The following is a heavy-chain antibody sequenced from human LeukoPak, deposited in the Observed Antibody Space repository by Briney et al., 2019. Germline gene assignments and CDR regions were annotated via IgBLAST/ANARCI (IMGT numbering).Heavy chain of an antibody. D-gene: IGHD3-10*01. J-gene: IGHJ6*02. V-gene: IGHV3-30-3*01. CDR1: GFTFSSYA. Sequence: GRSLRLSCAASGFTFSSYAMHWVRQALGKGLEWVAVISYDGSNKYYADSVKGRFTISRDNSKNTLYLQMNSLRAEDTAVYYCARDTDGELLDYYYGMDVWVQGTTVTVSS. CDR2: ISYDGSNK. CDR3: ARDTDGELLDYYYGMDV.